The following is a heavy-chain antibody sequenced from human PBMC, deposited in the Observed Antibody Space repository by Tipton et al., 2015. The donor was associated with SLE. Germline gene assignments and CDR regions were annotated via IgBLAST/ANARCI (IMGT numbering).Heavy chain of an antibody. V-gene: IGHV1-18*01. J-gene: IGHJ6*02. CDR3: ARDYLSHVYYYGVDV. CDR1: GYTFTIYG. D-gene: IGHD3-16*02. Sequence: QVQLVQSGAEVKKPGASVKVSCKASGYTFTIYGISWVRQAPGQGLEWMGWINTYNGETKYAQKLQGRVTMTTDTSTNTAYMEVRSLRSDDTAVYYCARDYLSHVYYYGVDVWGQGTAVTVS. CDR2: INTYNGET.